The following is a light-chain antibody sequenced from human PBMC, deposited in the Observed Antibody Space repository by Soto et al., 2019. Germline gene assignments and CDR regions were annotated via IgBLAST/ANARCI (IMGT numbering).Light chain of an antibody. CDR3: LLYYGGVQL. Sequence: QAVVTQEPSLTVSPGGTVTLTCASSTGAVTSGNYPNWFQQKPGPAPTSLIHSTGDKHSWTPARFSGSLLGDKAALTLSAVQPEDEADYYCLLYYGGVQLFGGGTKLTVL. CDR1: TGAVTSGNY. J-gene: IGLJ3*02. V-gene: IGLV7-43*01. CDR2: STG.